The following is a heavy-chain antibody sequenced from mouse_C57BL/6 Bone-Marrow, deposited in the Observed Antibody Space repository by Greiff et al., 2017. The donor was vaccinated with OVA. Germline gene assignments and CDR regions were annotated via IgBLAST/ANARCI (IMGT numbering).Heavy chain of an antibody. V-gene: IGHV5-12*01. CDR3: ARRRENNWDWYFDV. CDR1: GFTFSDYY. Sequence: EVQRVESGGGLVQPGGSLKLSCAASGFTFSDYYMYWVRQTPEKRLEWVAYISNGGGSTYYPDTVKGRFTSSRDNAKNTLYLQMSRMKSEDTAMYYCARRRENNWDWYFDVWGTGTTVTVSS. J-gene: IGHJ1*03. CDR2: ISNGGGST. D-gene: IGHD4-1*01.